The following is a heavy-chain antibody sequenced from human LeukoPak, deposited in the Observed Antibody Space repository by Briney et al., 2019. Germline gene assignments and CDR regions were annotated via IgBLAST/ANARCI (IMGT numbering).Heavy chain of an antibody. V-gene: IGHV3-30*18. CDR2: TSYDGSNK. D-gene: IGHD6-19*01. CDR1: GFTFSSYG. CDR3: AKDPRPSEPIAVAGVFDY. J-gene: IGHJ4*02. Sequence: QAGGSLRLSCAASGFTFSSYGMHWVRQAPGKGLEWVAVTSYDGSNKYYADSVKGRFTISRDNSKNTLYLQMNSLRAEDTAVYYCAKDPRPSEPIAVAGVFDYWGQGTLVTVSS.